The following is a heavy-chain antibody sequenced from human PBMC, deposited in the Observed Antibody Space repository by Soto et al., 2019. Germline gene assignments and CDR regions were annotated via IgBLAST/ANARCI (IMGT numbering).Heavy chain of an antibody. D-gene: IGHD2-2*01. CDR2: IIPIFGTA. J-gene: IGHJ6*02. V-gene: IGHV1-69*12. CDR3: ARHVPAAGYYNGMDV. CDR1: GGTFSSYA. Sequence: QVQLVQSGAEVKKPGSSVKVSCKASGGTFSSYAISWVRQAPGQGLEWMGGIIPIFGTANYPQKFQGRVTITADESTSTAYMELSRLRSEDTAVYYCARHVPAAGYYNGMDVWGQGTTVTVSS.